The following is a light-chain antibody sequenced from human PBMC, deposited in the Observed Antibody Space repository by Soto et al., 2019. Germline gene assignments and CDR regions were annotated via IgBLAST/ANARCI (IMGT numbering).Light chain of an antibody. J-gene: IGLJ1*01. Sequence: QSALTQPASVSGSPGQSIDISCTGTSSDGGYYNYVSWYQQHPGKAPKVMIYDVNNRPSGVSDRFSGSKSGNTASLTISGLQAEDEADYYCSSYTSSSTYVFGTGTKLTVL. V-gene: IGLV2-14*01. CDR3: SSYTSSSTYV. CDR2: DVN. CDR1: SSDGGYYNY.